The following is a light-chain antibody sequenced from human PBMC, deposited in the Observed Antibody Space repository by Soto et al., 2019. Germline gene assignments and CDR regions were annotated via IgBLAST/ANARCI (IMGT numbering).Light chain of an antibody. CDR1: QSVSSSY. CDR3: QQYGSSPRIT. J-gene: IGKJ5*01. Sequence: EIVLTQSPGTLSLSPGERATLSCRASQSVSSSYLAWYQQKPGQAPRLLIYGASSRATGIPDRFSGSGSGTDFTLTISSLEPGDFAVYYYQQYGSSPRITFGQGTRLEIK. CDR2: GAS. V-gene: IGKV3-20*01.